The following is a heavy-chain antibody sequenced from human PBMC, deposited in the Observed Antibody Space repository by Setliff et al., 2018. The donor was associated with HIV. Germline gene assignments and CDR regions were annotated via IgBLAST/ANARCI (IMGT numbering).Heavy chain of an antibody. J-gene: IGHJ4*02. Sequence: SETLSLTCDVSGYSISSGYYWGWIRQPPGKGLELIANIYHNVNTHYNPYVKSRVTISVDTYKNQFSLKLRSVTAADTAVYYCARRPPYWGFDFWGQGTLVTVSS. CDR3: ARRPPYWGFDF. D-gene: IGHD3-16*01. V-gene: IGHV4-38-2*01. CDR1: GYSISSGYY. CDR2: IYHNVNT.